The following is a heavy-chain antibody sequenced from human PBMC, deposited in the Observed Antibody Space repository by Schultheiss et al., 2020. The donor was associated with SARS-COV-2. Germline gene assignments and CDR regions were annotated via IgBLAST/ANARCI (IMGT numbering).Heavy chain of an antibody. CDR3: ARDRGTSSWFLTPLTTTQKYGMDV. Sequence: SQTLSLTCTVSGGSVSSDSYYWSWIRQPPGKGPEWIGYIFYTGTTNYNPSLKSRVTISVDTSKNQFSLKLSSVTAADTAVYYCARDRGTSSWFLTPLTTTQKYGMDVWGQGTTVTVSS. D-gene: IGHD6-13*01. J-gene: IGHJ6*02. V-gene: IGHV4-61*01. CDR1: GGSVSSDSYY. CDR2: IFYTGTT.